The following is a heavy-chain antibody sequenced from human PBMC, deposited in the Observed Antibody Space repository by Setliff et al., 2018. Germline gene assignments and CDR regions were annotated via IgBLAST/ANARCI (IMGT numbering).Heavy chain of an antibody. Sequence: ETLSLSCVASGFTFSSYAMSWVRQAPGKGLEWVSAISGSSGNTFYADSVKGRFTISRENSKDTLYLQMNTLRVEDTAVYFCVRLGCSTTSCYYFDYWGQGAQVTVSS. V-gene: IGHV3-23*01. CDR3: VRLGCSTTSCYYFDY. J-gene: IGHJ4*02. D-gene: IGHD2-2*01. CDR2: ISGSSGNT. CDR1: GFTFSSYA.